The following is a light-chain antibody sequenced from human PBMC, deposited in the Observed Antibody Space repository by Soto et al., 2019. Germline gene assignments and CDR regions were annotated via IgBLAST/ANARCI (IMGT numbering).Light chain of an antibody. J-gene: IGKJ1*01. CDR1: QGIRND. V-gene: IGKV1-6*01. CDR3: QQDYNYPQT. CDR2: AAS. Sequence: AIQMTQSPSSLSASVGDRVTITCRASQGIRNDLGWYQQKPGKAPKLLIYAASSLQSGVPSRFSGSGSGTDFTLTISSLQAEDFATYYCQQDYNYPQTFGQGTKVEIK.